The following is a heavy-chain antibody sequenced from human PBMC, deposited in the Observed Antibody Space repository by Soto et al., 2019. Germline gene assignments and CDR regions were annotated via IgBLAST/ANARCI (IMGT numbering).Heavy chain of an antibody. J-gene: IGHJ4*02. CDR3: SRGYGRNFDY. V-gene: IGHV4-34*01. CDR1: GGSFSGYY. CDR2: INHSGST. D-gene: IGHD3-10*01. Sequence: QVQLQQWGAGLLKPSETLSLTCAVYGGSFSGYYWSWIRQPPGKGLEWIGEINHSGSTNYNPSLKSRVTISLDPSKNQFALKLSSVTAADTAVYYFSRGYGRNFDYWGQGTLVTVSS.